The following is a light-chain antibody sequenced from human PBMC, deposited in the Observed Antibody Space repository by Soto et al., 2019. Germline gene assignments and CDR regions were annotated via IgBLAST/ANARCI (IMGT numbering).Light chain of an antibody. Sequence: IQLTQSPSSLSASVGDRVTISCRASQDIGNYLAWYQQKPGEAPKLLIYDASTLQSGVPLRFGGSGSGTDFTLTISSLQREDFATYYCQQLNKYPVTFGQGTRLEIK. CDR3: QQLNKYPVT. CDR1: QDIGNY. J-gene: IGKJ5*01. CDR2: DAS. V-gene: IGKV1-9*01.